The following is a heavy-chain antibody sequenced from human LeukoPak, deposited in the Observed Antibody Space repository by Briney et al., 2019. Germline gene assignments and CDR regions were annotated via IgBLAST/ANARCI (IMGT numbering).Heavy chain of an antibody. Sequence: PEGSLRLSCAASGFTFSSYAMSWVRQAPGKGLEWVSAVSGSGGNTYYADSVKGQFTISRDNSKNMLYLQMNSLRAEDTAVYYCAKGGTHSSEARSFDYWGQGTLVTVSS. J-gene: IGHJ4*02. D-gene: IGHD6-25*01. V-gene: IGHV3-23*01. CDR3: AKGGTHSSEARSFDY. CDR1: GFTFSSYA. CDR2: VSGSGGNT.